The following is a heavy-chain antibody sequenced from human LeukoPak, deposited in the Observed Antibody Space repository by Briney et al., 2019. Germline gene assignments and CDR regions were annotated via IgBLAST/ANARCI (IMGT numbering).Heavy chain of an antibody. V-gene: IGHV1-18*01. Sequence: GASVKVSCKASGYTFTSYGISWARQAPGQGLEWMGWISAYNGNTNYAQKLQGRVTMTRSTSISTAYMELSSLRSEDTAVYYCARGGYDILTGYPDYWGQGTLVTVSS. J-gene: IGHJ4*02. CDR1: GYTFTSYG. CDR3: ARGGYDILTGYPDY. CDR2: ISAYNGNT. D-gene: IGHD3-9*01.